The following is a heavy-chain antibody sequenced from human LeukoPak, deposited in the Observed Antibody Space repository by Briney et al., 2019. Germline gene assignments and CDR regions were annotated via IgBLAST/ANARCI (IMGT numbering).Heavy chain of an antibody. CDR3: ARDVPDYYDSSGLFDY. Sequence: GGSLRLSRAASGFTFSSYGMHWVRQAPGKGLEWVAVVWYDGSNKYYADSVKGRFTISRDNSKNTLYLQMNSLRAEDTAVYYCARDVPDYYDSSGLFDYWGQGTLVTVSS. D-gene: IGHD3-22*01. V-gene: IGHV3-33*01. J-gene: IGHJ4*02. CDR1: GFTFSSYG. CDR2: VWYDGSNK.